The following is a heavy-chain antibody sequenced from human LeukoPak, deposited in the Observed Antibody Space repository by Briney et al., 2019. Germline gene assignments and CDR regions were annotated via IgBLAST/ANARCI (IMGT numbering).Heavy chain of an antibody. V-gene: IGHV3-30*04. D-gene: IGHD6-13*01. CDR1: GFIFSSYA. CDR2: ISYDGSNK. CDR3: ARGGSSWDFAFDI. Sequence: PGGSLRLSCAASGFIFSSYAMLWVRQAPGKGLEWVAVISYDGSNKYYADSVKGRFTISRDNSKNTLYLQMNSLRAEDTAVYYCARGGSSWDFAFDIWGQGTMVTVSS. J-gene: IGHJ3*02.